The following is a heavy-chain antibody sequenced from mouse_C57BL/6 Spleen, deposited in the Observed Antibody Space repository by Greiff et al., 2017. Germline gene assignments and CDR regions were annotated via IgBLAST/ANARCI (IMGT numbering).Heavy chain of an antibody. CDR2: INPSSGYT. CDR3: AWGLRAMDY. D-gene: IGHD3-3*01. CDR1: GYTFTSYT. Sequence: QVQLKQSGAELVRPGASVKMSCKASGYTFTSYTMHWVKQRPGQGLEWIGYINPSSGYTKYNQKFKDKATLTAAKSSSTAYLQLSSLTSEASAVYYCAWGLRAMDYWGQGTSVTVSS. V-gene: IGHV1-4*01. J-gene: IGHJ4*01.